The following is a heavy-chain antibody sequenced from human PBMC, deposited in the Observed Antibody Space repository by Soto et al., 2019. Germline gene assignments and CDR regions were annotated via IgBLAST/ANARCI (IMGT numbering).Heavy chain of an antibody. CDR2: ITTTSRYI. V-gene: IGHV3-21*01. J-gene: IGHJ5*02. D-gene: IGHD1-1*01. CDR3: VTSGTAPMLRHNWFDP. CDR1: GFTFTTYD. Sequence: EVQLVESGGGLVKPGGSLRLSCAASGFTFTTYDMNWVRQAPGKGLEWVSSITTTSRYIYYADSVRGRFTISRDNAKNSLFLKMDSLSAADTAVYYCVTSGTAPMLRHNWFDPWGQGTLVTVSS.